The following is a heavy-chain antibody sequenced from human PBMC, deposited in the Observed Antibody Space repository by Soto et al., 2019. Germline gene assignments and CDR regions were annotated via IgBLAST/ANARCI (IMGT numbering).Heavy chain of an antibody. CDR2: IWYDGSNK. CDR1: GFTFSSYG. J-gene: IGHJ6*02. V-gene: IGHV3-33*01. D-gene: IGHD3-9*01. Sequence: GGSLRLSCAAAGFTFSSYGMHWVRQAPDKGLEWVAVIWYDGSNKYYADSVKGRFTISRDNSKNTLYLQMNSLRAEDTAVYYCARDPVLRYFDWLLSDYYGMEVWGQGTTVTVSS. CDR3: ARDPVLRYFDWLLSDYYGMEV.